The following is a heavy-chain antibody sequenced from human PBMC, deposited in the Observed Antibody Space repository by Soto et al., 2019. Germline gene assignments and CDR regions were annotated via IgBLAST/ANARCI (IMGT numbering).Heavy chain of an antibody. CDR3: IWQQDFYYGRAV. Sequence: EVQLVESGGGLVTPGGSLTLSCAASGFSVSPAWMNWVRQAPGKGLEWVGLIKSKGGGGTADYAAPVKGRFIISRDDSKNTIYLQMKSLKPEDTALYYCIWQQDFYYGRAVWGQGTTVTVSS. CDR2: IKSKGGGGTA. CDR1: GFSVSPAW. D-gene: IGHD6-13*01. V-gene: IGHV3-15*07. J-gene: IGHJ6*02.